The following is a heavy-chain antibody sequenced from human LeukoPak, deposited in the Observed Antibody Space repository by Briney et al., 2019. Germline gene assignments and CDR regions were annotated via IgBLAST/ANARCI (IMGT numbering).Heavy chain of an antibody. CDR3: ARDSHYGSGSYPNWFDP. D-gene: IGHD3-10*01. CDR2: IYTSGST. J-gene: IGHJ5*02. V-gene: IGHV4-61*02. Sequence: PSETLSLTCTVSGGSISSGSYYWSWIRQPAGKGLEWIGRIYTSGSTNYNPSLKSRVTMSVDTSKNQFSLKLSSVTAADTAVYYCARDSHYGSGSYPNWFDPWGQGTLVTVSS. CDR1: GGSISSGSYY.